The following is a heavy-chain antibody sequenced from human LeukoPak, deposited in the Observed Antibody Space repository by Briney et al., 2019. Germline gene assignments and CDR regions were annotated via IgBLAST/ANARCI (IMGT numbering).Heavy chain of an antibody. CDR3: ARGRIEGPKASFDY. CDR2: IYYSGST. J-gene: IGHJ4*02. V-gene: IGHV4-59*11. Sequence: SETLSLTCTVSGGSLGNHNWSWIRQPAEKLLERIWHIYYSGSTTYNPYLKSRVTMSVDTSKNQFSLNLSSVTAADTAVYYCARGRIEGPKASFDYWGQGTLVTVSS. CDR1: GGSLGNHN.